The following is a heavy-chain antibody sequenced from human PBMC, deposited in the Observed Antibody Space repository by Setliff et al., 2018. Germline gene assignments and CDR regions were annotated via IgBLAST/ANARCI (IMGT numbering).Heavy chain of an antibody. CDR1: DDSFYSDYYF. D-gene: IGHD5-12*01. CDR2: ISSSGAT. J-gene: IGHJ4*02. V-gene: IGHV4-39*01. Sequence: SETLSLTCSVSDDSFYSDYYFWGWIRQPPGKGLEWIATISSSGATNYNSYLKSRVTLSRDVAKRQFALNLRSVTAVDTAVSYCAREGRWDYNYPIYWGQGILVTVSS. CDR3: AREGRWDYNYPIY.